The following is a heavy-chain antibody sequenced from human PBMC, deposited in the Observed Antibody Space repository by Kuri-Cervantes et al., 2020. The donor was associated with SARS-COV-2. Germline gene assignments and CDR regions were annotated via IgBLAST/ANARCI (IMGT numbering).Heavy chain of an antibody. J-gene: IGHJ4*02. CDR1: GFTFSSYG. CDR3: AKDHTHYYDGRGYYFYSYYFDY. CDR2: ISYDGTNR. Sequence: GESLKISCAVSGFTFSSYGMHWVRQAPGKGLAWVAVISYDGTNRYYADSVKGRFTISRDNSKNTLYLQMNSLRAEDTAVYYCAKDHTHYYDGRGYYFYSYYFDYWGQGTLVTVSS. D-gene: IGHD3-22*01. V-gene: IGHV3-30*18.